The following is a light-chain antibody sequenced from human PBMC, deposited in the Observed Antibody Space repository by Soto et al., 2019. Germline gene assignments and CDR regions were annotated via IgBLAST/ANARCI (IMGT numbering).Light chain of an antibody. CDR2: GAY. CDR1: QSVTNSY. CDR3: QQYDISPLT. V-gene: IGKV3-20*01. J-gene: IGKJ4*01. Sequence: EIVLTQSPGTLSLSPGERATLSCRASQSVTNSYLVWYQQKPGQSPRLLIYGAYFRATGIPDRFSGSGSGTDFTLTISRLEPEDFAVYYCQQYDISPLTFGGGTKVEI.